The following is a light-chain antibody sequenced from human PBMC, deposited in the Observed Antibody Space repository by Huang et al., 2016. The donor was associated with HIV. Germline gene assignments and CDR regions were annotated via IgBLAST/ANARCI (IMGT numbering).Light chain of an antibody. V-gene: IGKV1-33*01. J-gene: IGKJ1*01. Sequence: DIQMTQSPSSLSASVGDRVTITCQASQDNTNYLNLYHQKPGKAPDVVIYDAATLQTWVPRRFSGSGSGTDFTFTISSLQPEDIGTYYCQQYDSLPRTFGQGTKVEIK. CDR1: QDNTNY. CDR2: DAA. CDR3: QQYDSLPRT.